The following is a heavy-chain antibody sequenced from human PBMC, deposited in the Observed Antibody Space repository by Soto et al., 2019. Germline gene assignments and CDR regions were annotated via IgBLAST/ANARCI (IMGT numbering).Heavy chain of an antibody. D-gene: IGHD3-10*01. J-gene: IGHJ5*02. CDR1: GGSFSGYY. Sequence: QVRLKQRGAGLLKPSETLSLTCDVYGGSFSGYYWSWIRQSPGKGLEWIGQIKHSGGTNYNPLLKSRVTMSVDTPMNQFSLKLSSVTAADTAVYFCARTYYYRSGTYFAWFDPWGQGTLVTVSS. CDR3: ARTYYYRSGTYFAWFDP. CDR2: IKHSGGT. V-gene: IGHV4-34*01.